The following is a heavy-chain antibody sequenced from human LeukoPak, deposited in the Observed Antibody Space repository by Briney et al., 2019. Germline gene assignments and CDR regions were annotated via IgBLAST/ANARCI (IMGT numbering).Heavy chain of an antibody. D-gene: IGHD1-14*01. CDR3: AKFSSTGIFDY. V-gene: IGHV3-23*01. CDR2: ISGSGGST. Sequence: PGGSLRLSCGASGFIFCSYGMSWVRQAPGKGVEWVSAISGSGGSTYYADSVKGRFTISRDNSKNMLYLQMNSLRAEDTAVYYCAKFSSTGIFDYWGQGTLVTVSS. CDR1: GFIFCSYG. J-gene: IGHJ4*02.